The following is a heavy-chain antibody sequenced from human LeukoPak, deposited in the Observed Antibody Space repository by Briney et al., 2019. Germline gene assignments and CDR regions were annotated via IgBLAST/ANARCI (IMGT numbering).Heavy chain of an antibody. CDR3: ARDPLAEGVGAGYFDY. CDR2: IIPILGIA. CDR1: GGTFSSYA. D-gene: IGHD1-26*01. J-gene: IGHJ4*02. V-gene: IGHV1-69*04. Sequence: ASVKVSCKASGGTFSSYAISWVRQAPGQGLEWMGRIIPILGIANYAQKFQGRVTITADKSTSTAYMELSSLRSEDTAVYYCARDPLAEGVGAGYFDYWGQGTLVTVSS.